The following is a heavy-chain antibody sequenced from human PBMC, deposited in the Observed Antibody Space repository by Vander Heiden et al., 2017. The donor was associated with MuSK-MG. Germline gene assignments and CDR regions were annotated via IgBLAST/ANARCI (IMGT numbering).Heavy chain of an antibody. CDR2: IYRGGDT. D-gene: IGHD2-15*01. CDR3: TRGCSGGTCYYYYYGMDV. CDR1: GFTVGSNY. J-gene: IGHJ6*02. V-gene: IGHV3-66*01. Sequence: EVQLVESGGDLVQPGGSLRLSCAASGFTVGSNYMSWVRQAPGKGLEWVSVIYRGGDTYYADSVKGRFTISRDNSKNTLYLQMNSLRADDTAVYYCTRGCSGGTCYYYYYGMDVWGQGTTVTVSS.